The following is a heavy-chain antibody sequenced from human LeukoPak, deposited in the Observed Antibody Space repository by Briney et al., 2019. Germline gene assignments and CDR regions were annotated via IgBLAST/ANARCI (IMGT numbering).Heavy chain of an antibody. D-gene: IGHD6-19*01. CDR1: GGSISSYY. V-gene: IGHV4-59*08. J-gene: IGHJ4*02. CDR3: ARLVAGTGEYNFDY. CDR2: IYYSGST. Sequence: SETLSLTCTVSGGSISSYYWSWIRQPPGKGLEWIGYIYYSGSTNYNPSLKSRVTISVDTSKNQFSLKLRSVTAADTAVYYCARLVAGTGEYNFDYWGQGTLVTASS.